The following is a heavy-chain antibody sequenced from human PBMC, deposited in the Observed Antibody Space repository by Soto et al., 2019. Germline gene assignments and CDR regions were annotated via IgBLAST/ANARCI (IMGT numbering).Heavy chain of an antibody. V-gene: IGHV1-8*01. J-gene: IGHJ6*02. Sequence: ASVKVSCKASGYTFTSYDINWVRQATGQGXEWMGWMNPNSGNTSYAQKFQGRVTMTRNTSISTAYMELSSLRSEDTAVYYCARGGGITIFGVVPHSGMDVWGQGTTVTVSS. CDR3: ARGGGITIFGVVPHSGMDV. CDR2: MNPNSGNT. CDR1: GYTFTSYD. D-gene: IGHD3-3*01.